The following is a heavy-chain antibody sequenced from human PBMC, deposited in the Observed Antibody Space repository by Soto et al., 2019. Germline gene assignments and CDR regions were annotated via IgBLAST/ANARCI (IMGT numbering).Heavy chain of an antibody. V-gene: IGHV6-1*01. J-gene: IGHJ6*02. CDR3: AREGVYRSSWTGSYYYGMDV. Sequence: SQTLSLTCAISGDSVSSNSAAWNWIRQSPSRGLEWLGRTYYRSKWYNDYAVSVKSRITINPDTSKNQFSLQLNSVTPEDTAVYYSAREGVYRSSWTGSYYYGMDVWGQGTTVTVS. CDR1: GDSVSSNSAA. D-gene: IGHD6-13*01. CDR2: TYYRSKWYN.